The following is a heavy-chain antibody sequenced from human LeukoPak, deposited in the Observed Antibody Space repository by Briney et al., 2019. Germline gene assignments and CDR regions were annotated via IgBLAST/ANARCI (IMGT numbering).Heavy chain of an antibody. CDR2: ISGSGGST. Sequence: PGGSLRLSCAASGFTFSSYAMSWVRQAPGKGLEWVSAISGSGGSTYYADSVKGRFTNSRDNAKNTLYLQMNSLRAEDTAVYYCVRGDYGDYTLFDYWGQGTLVTVSS. D-gene: IGHD4-17*01. J-gene: IGHJ4*02. CDR3: VRGDYGDYTLFDY. V-gene: IGHV3-23*01. CDR1: GFTFSSYA.